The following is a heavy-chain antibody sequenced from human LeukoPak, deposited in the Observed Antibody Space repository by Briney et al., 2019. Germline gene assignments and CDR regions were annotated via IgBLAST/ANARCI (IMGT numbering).Heavy chain of an antibody. CDR1: EFTFSTYG. V-gene: IGHV3-30*02. CDR2: IRYDGSNK. D-gene: IGHD3-10*01. CDR3: AKVPYGSGSYPIDY. J-gene: IGHJ4*02. Sequence: GRSLRLSCAASEFTFSTYGMHWVRQAPGKGLEWVAFIRYDGSNKYYADSVKGRFTISRDNSKNTLYLQMNSLRPEDTAVYYCAKVPYGSGSYPIDYWGQGTLVTVSS.